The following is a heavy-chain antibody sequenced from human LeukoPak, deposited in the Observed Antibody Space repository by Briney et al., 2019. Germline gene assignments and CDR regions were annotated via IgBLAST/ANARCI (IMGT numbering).Heavy chain of an antibody. V-gene: IGHV4-30-2*01. CDR1: GGSISSGGYS. J-gene: IGHJ3*02. CDR3: ARRGKGGAFDI. CDR2: IYHSGST. Sequence: SQTLSLTCAVSGGSISSGGYSWSWIRQPPGKGPEWIGYIYHSGSTYYNPSLKSRVTISVDRSKNQFSLKLSSVTAADTAVYYCARRGKGGAFDIWGQGTMVTVSS. D-gene: IGHD3-16*01.